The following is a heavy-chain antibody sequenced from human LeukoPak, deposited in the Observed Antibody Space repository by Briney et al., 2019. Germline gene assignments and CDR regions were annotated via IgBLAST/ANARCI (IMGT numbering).Heavy chain of an antibody. V-gene: IGHV3-30*03. Sequence: GGSLRLSCAASGFTFSSYGIHWARQAPGKGLEWVAAISYDGSSKYYADSVKGRFTISRDNSKNTLYLQMNSLRAEDTAVYYCARDQGVVVHGKYHYYGMDVWGQGTTVTVSS. J-gene: IGHJ6*02. D-gene: IGHD3-22*01. CDR2: ISYDGSSK. CDR1: GFTFSSYG. CDR3: ARDQGVVVHGKYHYYGMDV.